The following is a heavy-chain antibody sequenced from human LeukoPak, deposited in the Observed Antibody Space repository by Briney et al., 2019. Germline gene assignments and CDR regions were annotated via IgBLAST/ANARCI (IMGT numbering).Heavy chain of an antibody. J-gene: IGHJ4*02. Sequence: PGGSLRLSCAASGFTFSSYWMSWVRQAPGKGLEWVANIKQDGSEKYYVDSVKGRFTISRDNAKNSLYLQMNSLRAEDTAVYYCARDPFYRLPHFDYWGQGTLVTVSS. V-gene: IGHV3-7*01. CDR3: ARDPFYRLPHFDY. CDR1: GFTFSSYW. CDR2: IKQDGSEK. D-gene: IGHD2-2*01.